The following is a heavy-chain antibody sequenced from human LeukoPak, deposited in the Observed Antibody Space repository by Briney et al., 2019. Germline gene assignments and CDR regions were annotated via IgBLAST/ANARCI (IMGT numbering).Heavy chain of an antibody. CDR2: INHSGST. V-gene: IGHV4-34*01. D-gene: IGHD3-16*01. CDR1: GGSFSGYY. Sequence: SETLSLTCAVYGGSFSGYYWSWIRQPPGKGLEWIGEINHSGSTNYNPSLKSRVTISVDTSKNQFSLKLSSVTAADTAVYYCARAITFGGVLGQLHHDAFDIWGQGTMVTVSS. CDR3: ARAITFGGVLGQLHHDAFDI. J-gene: IGHJ3*02.